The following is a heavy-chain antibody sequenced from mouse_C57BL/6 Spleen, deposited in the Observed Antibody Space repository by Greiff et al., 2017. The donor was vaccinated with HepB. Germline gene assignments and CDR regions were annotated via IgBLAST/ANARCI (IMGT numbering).Heavy chain of an antibody. CDR3: ATIYDGYPGY. CDR1: GFTFSDYG. D-gene: IGHD2-3*01. Sequence: EVKLVESGGGLVKPGGSLKLSCAASGFTFSDYGMHWVRQAPEKGLEWVAYISSGSSTIYYADTVKGRFTISRDNAKNTLFLQMTSLRSEDTAMYYCATIYDGYPGYWGQGTTLTVSS. V-gene: IGHV5-17*01. CDR2: ISSGSSTI. J-gene: IGHJ2*01.